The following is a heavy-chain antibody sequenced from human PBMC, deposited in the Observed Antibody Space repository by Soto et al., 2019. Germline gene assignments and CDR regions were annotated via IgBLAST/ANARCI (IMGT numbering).Heavy chain of an antibody. CDR1: GLIFSDYH. Sequence: EVQLVESGGGLVQPGGSLRLSCAASGLIFSDYHMDWVRQAPGKGLEWVGRIRRKANSYTTEYAASGKGRFTISRDDSKDSLYLPMNSLKGEDTAVYYCAMLGGWSGGSSGMDVWGQGTTVTVSS. V-gene: IGHV3-72*01. D-gene: IGHD6-19*01. CDR3: AMLGGWSGGSSGMDV. J-gene: IGHJ6*02. CDR2: IRRKANSYTT.